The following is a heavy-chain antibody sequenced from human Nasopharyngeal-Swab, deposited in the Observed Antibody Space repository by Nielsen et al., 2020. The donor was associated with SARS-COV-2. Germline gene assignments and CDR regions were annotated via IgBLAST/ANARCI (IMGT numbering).Heavy chain of an antibody. Sequence: GGSLRLSCAASGFTSSSYAMHWVRQAPGKGLEWVAVISYDGSNKYYADSVKGRFTISRDNSKNTLYLQMNSLRAEDTAVYYCARTLGSDDAFDIWGQGTMVTVSS. CDR1: GFTSSSYA. V-gene: IGHV3-30*04. CDR2: ISYDGSNK. J-gene: IGHJ3*02. CDR3: ARTLGSDDAFDI. D-gene: IGHD7-27*01.